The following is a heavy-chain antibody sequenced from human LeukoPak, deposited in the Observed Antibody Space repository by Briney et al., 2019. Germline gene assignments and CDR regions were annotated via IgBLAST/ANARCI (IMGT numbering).Heavy chain of an antibody. CDR3: AREEQALWREGPSNY. J-gene: IGHJ4*02. CDR1: GYTFTSYY. D-gene: IGHD1-26*01. CDR2: INPSGGST. Sequence: GASVKVSCKASGYTFTSYYMHWVRQAPGQGLEWMGIINPSGGSTSYAQKFQGRVTMTRDMSTSTVYMELSSLRSEDTAVYYCAREEQALWREGPSNYWGQGTLVTVSS. V-gene: IGHV1-46*01.